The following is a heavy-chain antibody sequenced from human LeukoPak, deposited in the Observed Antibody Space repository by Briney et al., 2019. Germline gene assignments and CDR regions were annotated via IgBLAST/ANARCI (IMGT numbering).Heavy chain of an antibody. V-gene: IGHV3-53*01. CDR3: ATPRGIWGVSLDH. J-gene: IGHJ4*02. D-gene: IGHD3-10*01. CDR2: IYSDGTS. Sequence: GESLRLSCVASGFTVSSKYISWVRQAPGKGLEWVSIIYSDGTSYYADSVKGRFTISRDNSRNTLYLQMNSLRPEDTAVYYCATPRGIWGVSLDHWGQGTLVTVSS. CDR1: GFTVSSKY.